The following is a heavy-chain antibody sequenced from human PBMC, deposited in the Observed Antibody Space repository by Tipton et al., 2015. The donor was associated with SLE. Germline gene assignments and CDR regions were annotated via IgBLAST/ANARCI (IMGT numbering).Heavy chain of an antibody. Sequence: LSLTCTVSGGSISSYYWSWIRQPPGKGLEWIGYIYYSGSTNYNPSLKSRVTISVDTSKNHFSLKLSSVTAADTAVYYCARVPNWGRFDYWGQGTLVTVSS. D-gene: IGHD7-27*01. CDR2: IYYSGST. CDR1: GGSISSYY. J-gene: IGHJ4*02. V-gene: IGHV4-59*01. CDR3: ARVPNWGRFDY.